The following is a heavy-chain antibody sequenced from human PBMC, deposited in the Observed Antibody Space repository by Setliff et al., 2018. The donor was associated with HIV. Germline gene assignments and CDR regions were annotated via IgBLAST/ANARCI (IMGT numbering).Heavy chain of an antibody. D-gene: IGHD3-22*01. J-gene: IGHJ3*02. V-gene: IGHV1-2*06. CDR1: GYTFTGYY. CDR3: VRPGYYDSSGPYAFDI. CDR2: INPNSGGT. Sequence: ASVKVSCKASGYTFTGYYMHWVRQAPGQGLEWMGRINPNSGGTNYAQKFQGRVTMTRDTSISTAYMELSRLRSDDTAVYYCVRPGYYDSSGPYAFDIWGQGTMVTV.